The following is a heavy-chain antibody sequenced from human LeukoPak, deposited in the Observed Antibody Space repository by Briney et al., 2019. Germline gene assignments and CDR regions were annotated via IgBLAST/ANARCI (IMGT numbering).Heavy chain of an antibody. D-gene: IGHD6-6*01. J-gene: IGHJ4*02. CDR2: INHSGST. Sequence: SETLSLTCAVYGGSFSGYYWSWIRQPPGKGLEWIGEINHSGSTNYNPSLKSRVTISVDTSKNQFSLKLSSVTAADTAVYYCAREKDIAARNFDYWGQGTLVTVSS. CDR1: GGSFSGYY. V-gene: IGHV4-34*01. CDR3: AREKDIAARNFDY.